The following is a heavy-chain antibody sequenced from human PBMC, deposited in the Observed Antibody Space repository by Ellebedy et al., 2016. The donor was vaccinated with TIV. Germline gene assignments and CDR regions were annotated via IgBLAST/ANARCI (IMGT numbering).Heavy chain of an antibody. CDR2: ISAYSGYT. J-gene: IGHJ4*02. CDR1: GYTFTSYG. V-gene: IGHV1-18*04. CDR3: VRTARIADY. D-gene: IGHD2-21*02. Sequence: ASVKVSCKASGYTFTSYGISWVRQAPGQGLEWMGWISAYSGYTNYAQKLQGRVTMTTDTSTTTAYMELRSLRSDDTAVYYCVRTARIADYWGQGTLVTVSS.